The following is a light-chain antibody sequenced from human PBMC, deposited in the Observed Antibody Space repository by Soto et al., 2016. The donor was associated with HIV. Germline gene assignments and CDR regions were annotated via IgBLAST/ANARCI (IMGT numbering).Light chain of an antibody. CDR2: DDS. CDR1: NVGSKS. V-gene: IGLV3-21*03. CDR3: QVWDASTDLVV. Sequence: SYELTQSPSLSVAPRKTARITCGGNNVGSKSVQWYQQKPGQAPVLVVYDDSDRPSGIPERFSGSNSGDTATLSISRVEAGDEADYYCQVWDASTDLVVFGGGTKLTVL. J-gene: IGLJ2*01.